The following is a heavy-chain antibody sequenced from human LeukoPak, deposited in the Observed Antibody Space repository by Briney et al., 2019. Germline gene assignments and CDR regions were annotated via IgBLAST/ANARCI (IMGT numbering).Heavy chain of an antibody. CDR2: ISGSGGST. CDR1: GFTFSSYA. CDR3: AKGSQSQDY. V-gene: IGHV3-23*01. J-gene: IGHJ4*02. Sequence: QPGASLRLSCAASGFTFSSYAMSWVRQAPGKGLEWASAISGSGGSTYYADSVKGRFTIPRDNSKNTLYLQMNSLRAEDTAVYYCAKGSQSQDYWGQGTLVTVSS.